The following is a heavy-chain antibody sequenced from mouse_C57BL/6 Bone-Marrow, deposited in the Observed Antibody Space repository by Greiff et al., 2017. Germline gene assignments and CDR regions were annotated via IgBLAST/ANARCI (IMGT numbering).Heavy chain of an antibody. CDR2: ISDGGSYT. Sequence: EVHLVESGGGFVKPGGSLKLSCAASGFTFSSYAMSWVRQTPEQRLEWVATISDGGSYTYYPDNVKGRFTISRDKAKNNLYLQMSHLKSEDTAMYYCARDARLRRLYFDVWGTGTTVTVSS. D-gene: IGHD1-2*01. V-gene: IGHV5-4*01. CDR3: ARDARLRRLYFDV. J-gene: IGHJ1*03. CDR1: GFTFSSYA.